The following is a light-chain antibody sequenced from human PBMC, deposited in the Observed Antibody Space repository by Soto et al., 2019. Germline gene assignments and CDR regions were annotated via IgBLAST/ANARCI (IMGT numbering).Light chain of an antibody. CDR1: SSDIGNYNY. CDR3: SPSTTTTLLLV. J-gene: IGLJ3*02. V-gene: IGLV2-14*01. Sequence: QSALTQPASVSGSPGQSITISCTGTSSDIGNYNYVSWYQQYPGKVPKLVIYDVSHRPSGFSNRFSGSKSGNTASLTISGLQAEDDADYYCSPSTTTTLLLVFGGGTKLTVL. CDR2: DVS.